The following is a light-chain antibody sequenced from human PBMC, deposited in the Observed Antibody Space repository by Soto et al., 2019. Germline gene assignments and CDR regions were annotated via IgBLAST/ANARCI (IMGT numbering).Light chain of an antibody. V-gene: IGLV1-40*01. J-gene: IGLJ1*01. CDR1: SSNIGAGYD. CDR3: SSYTSTNTPYV. CDR2: AKT. Sequence: QSVLAQPPSVSGAPGQRVTISCTGSSSNIGAGYDVHWYQQFPGTAPKLLIYAKTNRPSGVPDRFSGSWSGTAASLAITGLRAEDEADYYCSSYTSTNTPYVFGTGTKLTVL.